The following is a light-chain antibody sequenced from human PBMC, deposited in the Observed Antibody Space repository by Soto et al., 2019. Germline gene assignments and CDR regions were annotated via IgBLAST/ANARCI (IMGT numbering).Light chain of an antibody. J-gene: IGKJ1*01. CDR3: LQVLQTRI. CDR1: QSLLHSNGYNY. CDR2: FGS. Sequence: DIVMTQSPLSLPVTPGEPASISCRSSQSLLHSNGYNYLDWYLQRPGQSPQLLIYFGSSRASGVPDRFSGSGSGTNFTLKISRVEAEDVGVYYCLQVLQTRIFGQGTKVEIK. V-gene: IGKV2-28*01.